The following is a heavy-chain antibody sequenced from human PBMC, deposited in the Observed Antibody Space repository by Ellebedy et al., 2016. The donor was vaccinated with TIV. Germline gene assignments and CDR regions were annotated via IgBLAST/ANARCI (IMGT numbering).Heavy chain of an antibody. D-gene: IGHD3-22*01. Sequence: ASVKVSCKPSGYSFTAYFIHWVRQAPGQGLEWMGRLNPNSDDTNYAQKFLGRVTISRETSTSTAYMELNSLRSDDTAVYYCAKAYYYDSVAYFFDSWGQGTLVTVSS. J-gene: IGHJ4*02. CDR3: AKAYYYDSVAYFFDS. CDR2: LNPNSDDT. CDR1: GYSFTAYF. V-gene: IGHV1-2*06.